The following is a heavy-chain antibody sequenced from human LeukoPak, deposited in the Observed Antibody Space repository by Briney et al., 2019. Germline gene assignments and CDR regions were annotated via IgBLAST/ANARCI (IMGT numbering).Heavy chain of an antibody. Sequence: GASVKVCCKASGGTFISYAISWVRQAPGQGLEWMGGIIPIFGTANYAQKFQGRVTITADEPTSTAYMELSSLRSEDTAVYSCARSNRRGYYYGMDVWGQGTTVTVSS. CDR2: IIPIFGTA. CDR3: ARSNRRGYYYGMDV. D-gene: IGHD1-14*01. J-gene: IGHJ6*02. CDR1: GGTFISYA. V-gene: IGHV1-69*13.